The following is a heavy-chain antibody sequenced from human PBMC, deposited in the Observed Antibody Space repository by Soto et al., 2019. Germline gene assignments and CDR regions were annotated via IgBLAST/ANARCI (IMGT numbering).Heavy chain of an antibody. Sequence: QITLKESGPTLVKPTQTLTLTCTFSGFSLTTDRVGVGWIRQPPGEALEWLAVIYWDDSKTYRPSLESRLTITKDTSTKQVALTTTNMDSLDTATYYCAHAYGGRSLYWGQGTLVTVSS. CDR3: AHAYGGRSLY. V-gene: IGHV2-5*02. CDR1: GFSLTTDRVG. D-gene: IGHD1-26*01. CDR2: IYWDDSK. J-gene: IGHJ4*02.